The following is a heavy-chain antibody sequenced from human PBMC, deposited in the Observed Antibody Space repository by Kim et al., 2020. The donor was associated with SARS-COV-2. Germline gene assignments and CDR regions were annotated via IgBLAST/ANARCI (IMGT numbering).Heavy chain of an antibody. Sequence: GGSLRLSCAASGFTFSNYGMHWVRQAPGKGLEWVAVISYDGSNKYYADSVKGRFTISRDNSKNTLYLQMNSLRAEDTAVYYCAKDSAHYYYGMDVWGHGTTVTVSS. D-gene: IGHD6-19*01. J-gene: IGHJ6*02. CDR1: GFTFSNYG. CDR3: AKDSAHYYYGMDV. V-gene: IGHV3-30*18. CDR2: ISYDGSNK.